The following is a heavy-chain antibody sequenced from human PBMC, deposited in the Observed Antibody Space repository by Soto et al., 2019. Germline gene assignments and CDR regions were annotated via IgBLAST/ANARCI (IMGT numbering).Heavy chain of an antibody. CDR1: GGSISSGGYS. CDR2: IYHSGST. V-gene: IGHV4-30-2*01. D-gene: IGHD3-22*01. Sequence: SETLSLTCAVSGGSISSGGYSWSWIRQPPGKGLEWIGYIYHSGSTYYNPSLKSRVTISVDTSKNQFSLKLSSVTAADTAVYYCARGRAAVVVTIFDYWGQGTLVTVSS. CDR3: ARGRAAVVVTIFDY. J-gene: IGHJ4*02.